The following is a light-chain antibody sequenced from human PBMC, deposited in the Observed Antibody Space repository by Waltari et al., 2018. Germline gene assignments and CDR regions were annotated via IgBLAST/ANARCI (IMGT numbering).Light chain of an antibody. CDR2: KDT. CDR1: TLSKQY. J-gene: IGLJ1*01. V-gene: IGLV3-25*03. Sequence: SHELTQPPSVSVSPGQTARITCSGETLSKQYAYWYQQKPGQAPVLLIYKDTERPSGIPDRCSGSSSGSTVTLTISGVQAEDEADYYCQLADKTVTYVFGPGTKVIVL. CDR3: QLADKTVTYV.